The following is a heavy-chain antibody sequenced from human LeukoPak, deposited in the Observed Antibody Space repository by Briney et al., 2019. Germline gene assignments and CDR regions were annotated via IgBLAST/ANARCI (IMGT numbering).Heavy chain of an antibody. V-gene: IGHV3-23*01. J-gene: IGHJ4*02. CDR2: ISGSDGST. D-gene: IGHD3-22*01. CDR1: GFTFSSYV. CDR3: AKRRYDSSGHFDS. Sequence: GGSLRLSCAASGFTFSSYVMSWVRQAPGKGLEWVSAISGSDGSTYYADSVKGRFTISKDNSKNTLYIRTSSLRAEDTALYYCAKRRYDSSGHFDSWGQGTLVTVSS.